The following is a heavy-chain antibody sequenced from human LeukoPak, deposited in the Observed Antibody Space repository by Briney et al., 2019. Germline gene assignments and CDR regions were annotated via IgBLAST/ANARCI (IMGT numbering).Heavy chain of an antibody. CDR3: AXKGAPRDAFDI. Sequence: GGSLRLSCPTSGFTFSSYAMSWVRQAPGKGLEWVSTIGGGGGSTYYADSVKGRFTISRDNSKNTLYLQMNSLRAEDTAIYYCAXKGAPRDAFDIWGQGTMVTVSS. V-gene: IGHV3-23*01. CDR1: GFTFSSYA. CDR2: IGGGGGST. J-gene: IGHJ3*02.